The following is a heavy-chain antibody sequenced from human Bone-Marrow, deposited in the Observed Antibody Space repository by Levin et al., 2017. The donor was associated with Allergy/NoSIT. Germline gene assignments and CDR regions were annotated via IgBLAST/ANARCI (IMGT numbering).Heavy chain of an antibody. Sequence: EASVKVSCAASGFTFYTFGMNWVRQAPGKGLEWVSSIGSSSTFIKYADSVNGRFSISRDNAKSSLYLQMNSLTGEDTGVYYCARDWASGLTPRDGWFDSWGRGALVTVSS. D-gene: IGHD3-10*01. CDR2: IGSSSTFI. J-gene: IGHJ5*01. CDR3: ARDWASGLTPRDGWFDS. V-gene: IGHV3-21*01. CDR1: GFTFYTFG.